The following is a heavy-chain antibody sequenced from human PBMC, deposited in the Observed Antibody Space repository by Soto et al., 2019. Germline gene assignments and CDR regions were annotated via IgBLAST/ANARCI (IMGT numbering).Heavy chain of an antibody. D-gene: IGHD6-19*01. V-gene: IGHV4-59*02. CDR2: MHYTGFS. CDR1: GDSVTSHY. CDR3: ARRMIIAVARSRAFDI. J-gene: IGHJ3*02. Sequence: SETLSLTCSFSGDSVTSHYLTWIRQSPEKGLEWIGYMHYTGFSHYNPSLKSRLTISVDRSKNQFSLQLTSVTVADTAVYYCARRMIIAVARSRAFDIWGQGTMVTVSS.